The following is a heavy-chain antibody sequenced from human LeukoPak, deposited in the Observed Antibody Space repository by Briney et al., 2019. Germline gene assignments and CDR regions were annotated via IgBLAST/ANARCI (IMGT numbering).Heavy chain of an antibody. D-gene: IGHD6-13*01. V-gene: IGHV4-39*01. CDR2: IYYSGST. CDR3: ARHAGGISATGTRPFDY. Sequence: SETLSLTCTVSGASFSSSTYYWGWIRQPPGKGLEWIGSIYYSGSTYYTPSLKSRVTMSVDTSKNPFSLKLSSVTAADTAVYYCARHAGGISATGTRPFDYWGQGTLVTVSS. J-gene: IGHJ4*02. CDR1: GASFSSSTYY.